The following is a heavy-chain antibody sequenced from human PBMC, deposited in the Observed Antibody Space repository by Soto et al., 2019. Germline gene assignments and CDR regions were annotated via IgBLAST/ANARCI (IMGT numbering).Heavy chain of an antibody. D-gene: IGHD3-3*01. CDR1: GFTFSNAW. Sequence: GGSLRLSCAASGFTFSNAWMSWVRQAPGKGLEWVGRIKSKTDGGTTDYAAPVKGRFTISRDDSKNTLYRHMNSRKTEDPAVYFCPSPPSRHIFGVVIDFDYWGQGTLVTVSS. CDR3: PSPPSRHIFGVVIDFDY. V-gene: IGHV3-15*01. CDR2: IKSKTDGGTT. J-gene: IGHJ4*02.